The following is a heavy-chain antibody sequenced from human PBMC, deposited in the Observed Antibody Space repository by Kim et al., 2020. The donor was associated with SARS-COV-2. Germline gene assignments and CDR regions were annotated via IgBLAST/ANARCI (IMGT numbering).Heavy chain of an antibody. D-gene: IGHD4-17*01. Sequence: YADPVKGRLSISRDNDNNKVYLEMNSLRAEDTAVYYCAKGVTNQPSWFDPWGQGTLVTVSS. CDR3: AKGVTNQPSWFDP. J-gene: IGHJ5*02. V-gene: IGHV3-23*01.